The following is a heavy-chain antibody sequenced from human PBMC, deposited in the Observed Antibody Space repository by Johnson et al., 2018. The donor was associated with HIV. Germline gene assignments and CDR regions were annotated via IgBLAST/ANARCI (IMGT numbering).Heavy chain of an antibody. D-gene: IGHD4-11*01. Sequence: VQLVESGGGLVQPGGSLRLSCAASGFTLSSYAMHWVRQATGKGLEWVSEIDTAGDTYYPGSVKGRFTTSRENAKNSLYLQMNSLRAGDTAVYYCARRSIRSDGFDIWGQGTLVTVSS. J-gene: IGHJ3*02. CDR1: GFTLSSYA. CDR3: ARRSIRSDGFDI. V-gene: IGHV3-13*01. CDR2: IDTAGDT.